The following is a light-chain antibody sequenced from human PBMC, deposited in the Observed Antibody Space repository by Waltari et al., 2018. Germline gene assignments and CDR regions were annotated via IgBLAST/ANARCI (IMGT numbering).Light chain of an antibody. CDR3: QQGSAFPPT. J-gene: IGKJ1*01. CDR1: QDISGA. CDR2: AVS. Sequence: EIQMTQSPSPVSASVGDRVTITCRAGQDISGALAWYQQKPGQAPNLLIYAVSTLQSGVPPRFSGSGSGTDFTLTISGLQPEDVATYYCQQGSAFPPTFGQGTNVEIK. V-gene: IGKV1-12*01.